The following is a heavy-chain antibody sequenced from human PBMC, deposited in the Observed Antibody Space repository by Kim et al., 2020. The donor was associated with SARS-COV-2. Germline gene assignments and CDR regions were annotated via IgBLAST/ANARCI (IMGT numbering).Heavy chain of an antibody. CDR2: IYYSGST. Sequence: SETLSLTCTVSGGSISSSSYYWGWIRQPPGKGLEWIGSIYYSGSTYYNPSLKSRVTISVDTSKNQFSLKLSSVTAADTAVYYCARRKYRWSSGYSGKFDPWGQGTLVTVSS. CDR3: ARRKYRWSSGYSGKFDP. J-gene: IGHJ5*02. CDR1: GGSISSSSYY. V-gene: IGHV4-39*01. D-gene: IGHD3-22*01.